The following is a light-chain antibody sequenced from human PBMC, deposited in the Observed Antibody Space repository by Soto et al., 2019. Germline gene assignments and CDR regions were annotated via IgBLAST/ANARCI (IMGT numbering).Light chain of an antibody. V-gene: IGKV1-5*03. CDR3: KHYDSAPLT. CDR2: EAS. CDR1: QSISGW. Sequence: DIQMTQSPSTLSASVGDRVTITCRASQSISGWLAWYQQKPGKAPRLLIYEASTLETGVPSRFSGSGYVKEFTLTISSLQPDDFATYYCKHYDSAPLTFGPGTKVDV. J-gene: IGKJ3*01.